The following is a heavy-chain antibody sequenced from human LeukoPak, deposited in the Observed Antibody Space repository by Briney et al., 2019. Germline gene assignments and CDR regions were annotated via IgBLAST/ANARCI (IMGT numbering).Heavy chain of an antibody. CDR1: GGSISSSY. D-gene: IGHD4-23*01. V-gene: IGHV4-59*08. Sequence: SETLSLTCTVSGGSISSSYWSWIRQPPGKGLEGIGYIHYSGSSDYNPSLKSRVTISVDTSKNQFSLKLSSVTAADTAVYYCATSPQYGGYLGQGTLVTVSS. CDR3: ATSPQYGGY. J-gene: IGHJ4*02. CDR2: IHYSGSS.